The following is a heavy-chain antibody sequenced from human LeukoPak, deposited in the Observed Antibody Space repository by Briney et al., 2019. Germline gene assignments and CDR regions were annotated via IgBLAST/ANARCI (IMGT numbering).Heavy chain of an antibody. Sequence: SETLSLTCAVSGGSISSYYWSWIRQPPGKGLEWIGYIHYSGSTNYNPSLKSRVTISVDTSKNQFSLKLSSVTAADTAVYYCARARYHTEMTYFRTVYYFDYLGQGTLVTVSS. D-gene: IGHD2-8*01. CDR3: ARARYHTEMTYFRTVYYFDY. CDR1: GGSISSYY. J-gene: IGHJ4*02. V-gene: IGHV4-59*01. CDR2: IHYSGST.